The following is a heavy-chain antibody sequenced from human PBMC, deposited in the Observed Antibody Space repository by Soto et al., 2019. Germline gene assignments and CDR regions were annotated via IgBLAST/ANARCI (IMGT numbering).Heavy chain of an antibody. V-gene: IGHV1-69*02. J-gene: IGHJ6*02. CDR2: IIPILGIA. Sequence: QVQLVQSGAEVKKPGSSVKVSCKASGGTFSSYTISWVRQAPGQGLEWMGRIIPILGIANYAQKFQGRVTITADKSTSTAYLYLSSLRSEDTAVYYCASRDMGYYYYYGMDLWGQGTTVTVSS. D-gene: IGHD2-15*01. CDR1: GGTFSSYT. CDR3: ASRDMGYYYYYGMDL.